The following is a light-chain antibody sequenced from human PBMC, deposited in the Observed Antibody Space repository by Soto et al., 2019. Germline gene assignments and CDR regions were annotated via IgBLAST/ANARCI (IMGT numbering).Light chain of an antibody. Sequence: DIKMTQSPSSLSASVGDSVTITCQASQDISNYLNWYQQKPGKAPKLLIYDASNLDIGVPSRFSGSGSGTHFTFTISSLQPEDVATYYCQQYDYLPITFGQGTRLEIK. CDR3: QQYDYLPIT. CDR2: DAS. CDR1: QDISNY. V-gene: IGKV1-33*01. J-gene: IGKJ5*01.